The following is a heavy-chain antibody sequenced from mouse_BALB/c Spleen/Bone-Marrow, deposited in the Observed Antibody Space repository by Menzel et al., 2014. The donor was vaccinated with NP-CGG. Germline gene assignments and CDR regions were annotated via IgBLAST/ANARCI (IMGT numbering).Heavy chain of an antibody. CDR3: ARAGGYDGFAH. J-gene: IGHJ3*01. V-gene: IGHV1S81*02. D-gene: IGHD2-2*01. CDR2: INPSNGRA. Sequence: VQLQQSGAELVKPGASVKLSCKASGYTFXSYWMHWVKQRPGQGLEWIGEINPSNGRADYNEKFRSKATLTVDRSPSTAYMQLSSLTSEDSAVYYCARAGGYDGFAHWGQGTLVTVSA. CDR1: GYTFXSYW.